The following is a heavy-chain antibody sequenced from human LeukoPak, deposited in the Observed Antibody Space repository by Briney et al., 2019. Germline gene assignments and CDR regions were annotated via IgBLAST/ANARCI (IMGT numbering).Heavy chain of an antibody. CDR3: ARMALRYFDWQSYYYGMDV. CDR1: GGSISNYY. J-gene: IGHJ6*02. Sequence: PSETLSLTCTVYGGSISNYYWSWIRQPPGKGLEWIGYIYYSGSTKYNPSLKSRVTISVDTSKNHFSLKLTSVTAADTAVYYCARMALRYFDWQSYYYGMDVWGQGTTVTVSS. V-gene: IGHV4-59*12. CDR2: IYYSGST. D-gene: IGHD3-9*01.